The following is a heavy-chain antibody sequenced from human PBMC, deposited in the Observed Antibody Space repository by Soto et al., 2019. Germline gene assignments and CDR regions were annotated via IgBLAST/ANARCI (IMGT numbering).Heavy chain of an antibody. CDR2: INHSGST. V-gene: IGHV4-34*01. Sequence: SETLSLTCAVYGGSFSGYYWSWIRQPPGKGLEWIGEINHSGSTNYNPSLKSRVTISVDTSKNQFSLKLSSVTAADTAVYYCARGEYSSSRWGWFDPWGQGTLVTVSS. D-gene: IGHD6-13*01. J-gene: IGHJ5*02. CDR3: ARGEYSSSRWGWFDP. CDR1: GGSFSGYY.